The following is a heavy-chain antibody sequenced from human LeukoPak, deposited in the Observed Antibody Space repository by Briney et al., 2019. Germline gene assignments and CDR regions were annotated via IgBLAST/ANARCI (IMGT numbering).Heavy chain of an antibody. CDR2: ISSISGTI. V-gene: IGHV3-48*01. CDR3: ARNYDAFDI. J-gene: IGHJ3*02. Sequence: PGGSLRLSSAASGFTFSSYSMNWVRQAPGKGREWVSYISSISGTIYYADSVKGRFTISRDNAKNSLYLQMNSLRAEDTAVYYCARNYDAFDIWGQGTMVTVSS. D-gene: IGHD1-7*01. CDR1: GFTFSSYS.